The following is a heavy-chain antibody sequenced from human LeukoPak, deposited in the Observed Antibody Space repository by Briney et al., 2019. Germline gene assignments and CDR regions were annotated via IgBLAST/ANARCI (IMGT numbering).Heavy chain of an antibody. D-gene: IGHD5-24*01. Sequence: GGSLRLSCAASGYTYRRHAMSWVRQAPGKGLEWVSAMSGSGGSRYYADSVKGRFTISRDNSKHTLYLQMNSLRAEDTAVYYCAKGGLHQASPPDCWGQGTVVTVSS. CDR1: GYTYRRHA. V-gene: IGHV3-23*01. CDR2: MSGSGGSR. J-gene: IGHJ4*02. CDR3: AKGGLHQASPPDC.